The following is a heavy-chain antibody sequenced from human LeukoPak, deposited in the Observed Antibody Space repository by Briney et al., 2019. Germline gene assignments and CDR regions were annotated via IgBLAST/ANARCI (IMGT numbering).Heavy chain of an antibody. CDR2: ISSSSSYI. CDR3: ARDSITFGGVIAPIDY. V-gene: IGHV3-21*01. D-gene: IGHD3-16*02. CDR1: GFTFSSYS. Sequence: KPGGSLRLSCAASGFTFSSYSMNWVRQAPGKGLEWVSSISSSSSYIYYADSVKGRFTISRDNAKNSLYLQMTSLRAEDTAVYYCARDSITFGGVIAPIDYWGQGTLVTVSS. J-gene: IGHJ4*02.